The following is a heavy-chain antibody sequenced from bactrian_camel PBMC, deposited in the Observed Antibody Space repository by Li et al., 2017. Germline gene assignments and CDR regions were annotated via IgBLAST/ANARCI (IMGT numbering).Heavy chain of an antibody. J-gene: IGHJ4*01. Sequence: HVQLVESGGGSVQAGGSLRLSCVAPGYTYSGYPMGWYRRSPGKEREGVAAITSDGGTAYADSVKGRFTISRDNDKDTLYLQMNNLKIEDTAVYYCALGSSRQATMTARGKGTQVTVS. D-gene: IGHD3*01. V-gene: IGHV3S53*01. CDR2: ITSDGGT. CDR1: GYTYSGYP.